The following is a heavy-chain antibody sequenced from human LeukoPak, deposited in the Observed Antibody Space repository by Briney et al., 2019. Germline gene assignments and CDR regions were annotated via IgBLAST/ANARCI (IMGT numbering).Heavy chain of an antibody. CDR1: GGSISIYY. J-gene: IGHJ3*02. CDR3: ASSIVGATNDAFDI. Sequence: PSETLSLTCTVSGGSISIYYWSWIRQPPGKGLEWIGYIYYSGSTNYNPSLKSRVTISVDTSKNQFSLKLSSVTAADTAVYYCASSIVGATNDAFDIWGQGTMVTVSS. V-gene: IGHV4-59*01. D-gene: IGHD1-26*01. CDR2: IYYSGST.